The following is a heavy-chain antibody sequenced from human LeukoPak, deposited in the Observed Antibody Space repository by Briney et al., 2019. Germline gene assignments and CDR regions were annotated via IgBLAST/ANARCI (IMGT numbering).Heavy chain of an antibody. CDR1: GFTFSNYA. V-gene: IGHV3-64*01. CDR3: ARVSRSIASYGTDV. Sequence: GGSLRLSCAASGFTFSNYAIHWVRQAPGKGLEYVSAISANGGSTYYAKSMKGRFTISRDNSKNTLYLQMGSLRAEDMAVYYCARVSRSIASYGTDVWGQGTTVTVSS. CDR2: ISANGGST. J-gene: IGHJ6*02.